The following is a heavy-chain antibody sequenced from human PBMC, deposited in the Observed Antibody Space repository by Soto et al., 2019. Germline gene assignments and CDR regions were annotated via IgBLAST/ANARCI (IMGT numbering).Heavy chain of an antibody. Sequence: GGSLRLSCAASGFTFSSYAMHWVRQAPGKGLEWVTLISYDGNNKYYADSVKGRFTISRDNYKNTLYLQMSSLRAEDTAVYYCARDPGDWSGDYWGQGTPVTVSS. V-gene: IGHV3-30-3*01. CDR1: GFTFSSYA. J-gene: IGHJ4*02. CDR2: ISYDGNNK. CDR3: ARDPGDWSGDY. D-gene: IGHD3-9*01.